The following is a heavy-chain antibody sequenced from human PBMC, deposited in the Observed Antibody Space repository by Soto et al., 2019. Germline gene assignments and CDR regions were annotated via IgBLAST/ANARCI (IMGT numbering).Heavy chain of an antibody. V-gene: IGHV3-48*02. Sequence: EVQLVESGGGSVQPGGSLRLSCAASGFTFSTFSMNWVRQAPGRGLEGISYISGGGRPISYADSVKVRFTISRDNAKNSLYLQRDSLTDEDTAVYYCARDLGWAFDSWGQGTLVTVSS. CDR3: ARDLGWAFDS. CDR1: GFTFSTFS. J-gene: IGHJ4*02. D-gene: IGHD6-19*01. CDR2: ISGGGRPI.